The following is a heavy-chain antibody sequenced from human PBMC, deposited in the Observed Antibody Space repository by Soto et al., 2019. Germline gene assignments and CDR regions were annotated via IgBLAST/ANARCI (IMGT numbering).Heavy chain of an antibody. CDR2: ISYDGSNK. J-gene: IGHJ4*02. V-gene: IGHV3-30*18. CDR1: GFTFSSYG. CDR3: AKDRIVLVPAALDY. Sequence: QVPLVESGGGVVQPGRSLRLSCAASGFTFSSYGMHWVRQAPGKGLEWVAVISYDGSNKYYADSVKGRFTISRDNSKNTLYLQMNSLRAEDTAVYYCAKDRIVLVPAALDYWGQGTLVTVSS. D-gene: IGHD2-2*01.